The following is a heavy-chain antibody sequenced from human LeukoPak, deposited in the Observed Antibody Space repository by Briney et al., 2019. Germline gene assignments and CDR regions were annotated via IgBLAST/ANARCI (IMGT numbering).Heavy chain of an antibody. CDR1: GFTFSSYV. D-gene: IGHD6-19*01. V-gene: IGHV3-49*04. J-gene: IGHJ4*02. Sequence: GGTLRLSCAASGFTFSSYVMSWVRQAPGKGLEWVAFIKSYTFGGTTEYAASVKGIFTRSRDETKRLAYLQMNSLKTEDTAVYYCTTYSSRWFRHFDYWGQGTLVTVSS. CDR3: TTYSSRWFRHFDY. CDR2: IKSYTFGGTT.